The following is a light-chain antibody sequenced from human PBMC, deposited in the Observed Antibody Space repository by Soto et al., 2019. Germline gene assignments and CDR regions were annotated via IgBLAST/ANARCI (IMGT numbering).Light chain of an antibody. CDR2: GAS. CDR3: QQDNSWPLT. J-gene: IGKJ4*01. Sequence: EIVMTQSPATLSVSPGERATLSCRASQNVNDNLAWYQQKPGQAPRLLVYGASTRATGIPASFSGSGSGTEYTLTIGSLQSEDFAVYYCQQDNSWPLTFGAGTKVEIK. CDR1: QNVNDN. V-gene: IGKV3D-15*01.